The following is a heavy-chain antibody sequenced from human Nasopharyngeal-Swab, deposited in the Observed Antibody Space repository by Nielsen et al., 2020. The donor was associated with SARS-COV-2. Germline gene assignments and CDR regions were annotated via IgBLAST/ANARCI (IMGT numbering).Heavy chain of an antibody. D-gene: IGHD6-6*01. CDR1: DGSFSGDS. Sequence: SETLSPTCGVSDGSFSGDSWNWIRQPPGKGLEWIGKINHSGSTNYNPSLQSRVTISVDRSKNQFSLKLNSVTAADTAVYFCARGGPPIGARPRFDYWGQGILVTVSS. V-gene: IGHV4-34*01. J-gene: IGHJ4*02. CDR2: INHSGST. CDR3: ARGGPPIGARPRFDY.